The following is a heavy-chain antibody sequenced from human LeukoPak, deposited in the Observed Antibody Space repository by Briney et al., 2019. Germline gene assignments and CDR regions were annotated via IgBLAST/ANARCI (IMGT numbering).Heavy chain of an antibody. CDR3: ARGRVSGYDSNFDY. CDR2: MNPNSGNT. CDR1: GYTFTSYD. J-gene: IGHJ4*02. D-gene: IGHD5-12*01. V-gene: IGHV1-8*01. Sequence: GASVKVSCKASGYTFTSYDINWVRQATGQGLEWMGWMNPNSGNTGYAQKFQGRVTMTRNTSISTAYMELSSLRSEDTAVYYCARGRVSGYDSNFDYWGQGTLATVSS.